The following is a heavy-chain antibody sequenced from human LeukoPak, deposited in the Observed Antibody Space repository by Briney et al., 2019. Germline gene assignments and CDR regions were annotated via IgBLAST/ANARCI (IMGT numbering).Heavy chain of an antibody. J-gene: IGHJ4*02. V-gene: IGHV3-30*18. CDR1: GFTFSSYV. Sequence: GGSLRLSCAASGFTFSSYVMHWVRQAPGKGLEWVAVNADSVKGRFTISRDNSKNTQYLQMNSLRAEDTAGYYCAKSALTMVRGDLGYWGQGTLVTVSS. CDR3: AKSALTMVRGDLGY. D-gene: IGHD3-10*01.